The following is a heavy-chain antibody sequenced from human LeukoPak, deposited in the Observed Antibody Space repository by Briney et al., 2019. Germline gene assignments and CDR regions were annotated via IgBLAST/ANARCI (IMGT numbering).Heavy chain of an antibody. J-gene: IGHJ6*03. Sequence: SVKVSCKASGGTFSSYAISWVRQAPGQGLEWMGGIIPIFGTANYAQKFQGRVTITADKSTSTAYMELSSLRSEDTAVYYCARVEHYDFWSGPSNYYYMDVWGKGTTVTVSS. CDR3: ARVEHYDFWSGPSNYYYMDV. D-gene: IGHD3-3*01. CDR2: IIPIFGTA. CDR1: GGTFSSYA. V-gene: IGHV1-69*06.